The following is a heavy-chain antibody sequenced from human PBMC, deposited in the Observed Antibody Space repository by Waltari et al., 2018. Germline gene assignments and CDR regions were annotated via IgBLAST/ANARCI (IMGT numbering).Heavy chain of an antibody. CDR2: MDPAGSA. V-gene: IGHV3-66*02. J-gene: IGHJ4*02. CDR1: GFTVSSTH. Sequence: EVKLVESGGGLVHPGGSLRLSCAASGFTVSSTHMSWVRRAPGKGPDWVSIMDPAGSAYNADSVEGRFTMSRDISNTMVHLQMNRLRLEDSATYYCATARDEHTAMVYFDNWGQGTLVSVSS. CDR3: ATARDEHTAMVYFDN. D-gene: IGHD5-18*01.